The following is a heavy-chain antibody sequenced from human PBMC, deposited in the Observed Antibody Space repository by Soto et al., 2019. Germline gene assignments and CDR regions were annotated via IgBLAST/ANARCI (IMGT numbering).Heavy chain of an antibody. V-gene: IGHV3-23*01. Sequence: GGSLRLSCAASGFTFSSHAMSWVRQSPGKGLEWVSAISGSGGSTYYADSVKGRFTISRDNSKNTLYLQMNSLRAEDTAVYYCAKDRGYDSRGSGFDLWGRGTLVTVSS. J-gene: IGHJ2*01. CDR3: AKDRGYDSRGSGFDL. CDR2: ISGSGGST. CDR1: GFTFSSHA. D-gene: IGHD3-22*01.